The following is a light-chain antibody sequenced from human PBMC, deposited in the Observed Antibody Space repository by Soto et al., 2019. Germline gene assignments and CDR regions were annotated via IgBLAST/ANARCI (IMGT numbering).Light chain of an antibody. CDR2: NVT. J-gene: IGLJ1*01. CDR3: NSYTSSSTCV. CDR1: SSDVGGFNY. Sequence: QSVLTQPASLSGSPGQSITISCTGKSSDVGGFNYVSWYQQHPGKAPKLMIYNVTNRPSGVSYRFSGSKSGNTDSLTISGLQAEDEADYYCNSYTSSSTCVFGSGTKSPS. V-gene: IGLV2-14*03.